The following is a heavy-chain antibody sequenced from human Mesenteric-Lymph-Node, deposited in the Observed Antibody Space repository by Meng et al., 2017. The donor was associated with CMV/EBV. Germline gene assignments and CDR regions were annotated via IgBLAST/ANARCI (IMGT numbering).Heavy chain of an antibody. CDR1: GFTFSNFG. CDR2: ISEDGSKR. D-gene: IGHD3-3*01. V-gene: IGHV3-30*03. CDR3: ARGTFLEWLSSDLDPIEY. Sequence: GGSLRLSCAGSGFTFSNFGMHWVRQGPGKGLEWVAVISEDGSKRYYADSVKGRFTISRDKSKNTVYLQMSSLRAEDTAVYYCARGTFLEWLSSDLDPIEYWGQGTLVTVSS. J-gene: IGHJ4*02.